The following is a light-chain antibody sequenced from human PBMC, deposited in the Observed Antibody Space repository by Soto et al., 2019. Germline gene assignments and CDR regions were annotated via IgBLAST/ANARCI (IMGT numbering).Light chain of an antibody. J-gene: IGLJ1*01. CDR2: DVS. Sequence: QSALTQPAPVSGSPGQSITISCTGTSGDIGGYDYVSWYQQHPGKAPKLMIYDVSNRPSGVSNRFSGSKSGTTASLTISGLQAEDEADYYCSSYTSSNTYVFGTVTKVTVL. CDR1: SGDIGGYDY. V-gene: IGLV2-14*03. CDR3: SSYTSSNTYV.